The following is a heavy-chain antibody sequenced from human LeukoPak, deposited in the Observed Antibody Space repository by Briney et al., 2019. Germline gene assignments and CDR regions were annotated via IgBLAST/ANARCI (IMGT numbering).Heavy chain of an antibody. CDR2: IKQDGSEK. D-gene: IGHD3-10*01. J-gene: IGHJ3*02. Sequence: GGSLRLSCAASGFTFSSYWMSWVRQAPGKGLGWVANIKQDGSEKYYVDSVKGRFTIPRDNAKNSLYLQMNSLRAEDTAVYYCARDPSALFVPVIWGQGTMVTVSS. CDR1: GFTFSSYW. CDR3: ARDPSALFVPVI. V-gene: IGHV3-7*01.